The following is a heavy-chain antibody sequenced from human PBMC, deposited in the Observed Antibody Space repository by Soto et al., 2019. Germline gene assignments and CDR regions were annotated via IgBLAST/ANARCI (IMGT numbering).Heavy chain of an antibody. V-gene: IGHV4-4*07. Sequence: TSETLSLTCSVSGGSLNNFYWNWIRQTAGKGLEWIGRIHASGNTNYNPSLKSRATLSVDTSKNQFSLKVRSVTAADTAVYYCARSSHKESWFDPWGQGTLVTVPQ. CDR1: GGSLNNFY. D-gene: IGHD6-19*01. CDR2: IHASGNT. J-gene: IGHJ5*02. CDR3: ARSSHKESWFDP.